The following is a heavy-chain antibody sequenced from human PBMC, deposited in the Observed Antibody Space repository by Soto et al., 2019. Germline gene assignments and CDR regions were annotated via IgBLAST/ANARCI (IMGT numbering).Heavy chain of an antibody. Sequence: GGSLRLSCAASGFTFSSYAMHWVRQAPGKGLEWVAVISSDGSNTYYADSVKGRFTISRDNSKNTLYQQMNSLGAEDTAVYYCARASCSRSSCSAAPFDPWGQGTLVTVSS. J-gene: IGHJ5*02. D-gene: IGHD2-2*01. CDR1: GFTFSSYA. CDR3: ARASCSRSSCSAAPFDP. CDR2: ISSDGSNT. V-gene: IGHV3-30-3*01.